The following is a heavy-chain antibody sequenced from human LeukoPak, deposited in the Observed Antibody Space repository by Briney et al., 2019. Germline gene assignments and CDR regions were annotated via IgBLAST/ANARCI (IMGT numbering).Heavy chain of an antibody. D-gene: IGHD3-10*01. CDR3: ARGYRYYYGSGSYYGNWFDP. V-gene: IGHV4-38-2*02. Sequence: SETLSLTCTVSGYSVSSGYYWGWIRQPPGKGLEWIGSIYHSGSTYYNPSLKSRVTMSVDTSKNQFSLKLSSVTAADTAVYYCARGYRYYYGSGSYYGNWFDPWGQGTLVTVSS. CDR2: IYHSGST. CDR1: GYSVSSGYY. J-gene: IGHJ5*02.